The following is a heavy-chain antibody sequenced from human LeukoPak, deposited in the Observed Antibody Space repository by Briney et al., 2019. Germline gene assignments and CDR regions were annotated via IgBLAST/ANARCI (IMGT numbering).Heavy chain of an antibody. CDR3: AREGFWSGYYWFDP. D-gene: IGHD3-3*01. V-gene: IGHV4-38-2*02. J-gene: IGHJ5*02. Sequence: SDTLSLTCAVSGYSISSGYYWGWIRQPPGKGLEWIGRIYHSGSTYYNPSLKSRVTISVDTSKNQFSLKLSSVTAADTAVYYCAREGFWSGYYWFDPWGQGTLVTVSS. CDR1: GYSISSGYY. CDR2: IYHSGST.